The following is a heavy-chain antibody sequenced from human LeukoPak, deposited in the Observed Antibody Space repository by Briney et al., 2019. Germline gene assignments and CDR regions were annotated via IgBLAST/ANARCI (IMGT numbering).Heavy chain of an antibody. CDR2: IIPIFGTA. J-gene: IGHJ4*02. CDR3: ARDSDIAVAGTTGDY. V-gene: IGHV1-69*05. CDR1: GGTFSSYA. D-gene: IGHD6-19*01. Sequence: ASVKVSCKASGGTFSSYAISWVRQAPGQGLEWMGGIIPIFGTANYAQKFQGRVTMTRDTSTSTVYMELSSLRSEDTAVYYCARDSDIAVAGTTGDYWGQGTLVTVSS.